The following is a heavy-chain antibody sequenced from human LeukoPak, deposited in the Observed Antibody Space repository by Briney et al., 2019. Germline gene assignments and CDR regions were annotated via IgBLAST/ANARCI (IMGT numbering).Heavy chain of an antibody. CDR1: GDSVSSNSGA. J-gene: IGHJ4*02. CDR3: VRDRSGLDY. CDR2: TYYRSKWYN. Sequence: SQTLSLTCAISGDSVSSNSGAWNWIRQSPSRGLEWLGRTYYRSKWYNDYAESVKSRINIKPDTSRNQFSLQLNSVTPEDTAVYYCVRDRSGLDYWGRGTLVTVSS. V-gene: IGHV6-1*01.